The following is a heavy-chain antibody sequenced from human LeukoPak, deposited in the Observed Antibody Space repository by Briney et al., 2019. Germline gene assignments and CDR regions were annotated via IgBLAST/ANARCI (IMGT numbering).Heavy chain of an antibody. CDR1: GYTFTSYD. CDR2: MNPNSGNT. V-gene: IGHV1-8*03. D-gene: IGHD6-6*01. J-gene: IGHJ5*02. CDR3: ARASYSGIGSSSSTPENWFDP. Sequence: GASVKVSCKASGYTFTSYDINWVRQATGQGLEWMGWMNPNSGNTGYAQKFQGRVTITRNTSISTAYMELSSLRSEDTAVYYCARASYSGIGSSSSTPENWFDPWGQGTLVTVSS.